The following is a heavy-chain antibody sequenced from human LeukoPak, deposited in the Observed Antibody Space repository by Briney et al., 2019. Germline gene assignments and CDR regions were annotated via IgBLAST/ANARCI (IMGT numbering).Heavy chain of an antibody. CDR1: GYTFTSYG. CDR3: ARDSLSVDTAMVIVY. V-gene: IGHV1-2*02. J-gene: IGHJ4*02. D-gene: IGHD5-18*01. Sequence: ASVKVSCKASGYTFTSYGISWVRQAPGQGLEWMGWINPNSGGTNYAQKFQGRVTMTRDTSISTAYMELSRLRSDDTAVYYCARDSLSVDTAMVIVYWGQGTLVTVSS. CDR2: INPNSGGT.